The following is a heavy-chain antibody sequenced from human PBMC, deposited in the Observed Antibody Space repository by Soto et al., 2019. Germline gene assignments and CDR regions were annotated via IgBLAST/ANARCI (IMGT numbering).Heavy chain of an antibody. CDR3: ARGGVLLWFGESRAFDY. CDR1: GGSFRGYY. D-gene: IGHD3-10*01. CDR2: INHSGST. J-gene: IGHJ4*02. V-gene: IGHV4-34*01. Sequence: SVTFSVYGGSFRGYYSRWIRQPPGKGLEWIGEINHSGSTNYNPSLKSRVTISVDTSKNQFSLKLSSVTAADTAVYYCARGGVLLWFGESRAFDYWGQGTLVTVSS.